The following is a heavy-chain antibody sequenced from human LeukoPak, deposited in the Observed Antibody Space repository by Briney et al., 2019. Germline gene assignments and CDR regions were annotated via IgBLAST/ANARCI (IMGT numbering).Heavy chain of an antibody. CDR2: FDPEDGET. V-gene: IGHV1-24*01. D-gene: IGHD1-1*01. CDR3: AVSLTTGGYYGMDV. CDR1: GYTFTGYY. Sequence: ASVTVSCKASGYTFTGYYIHWVREAPGKGLEWMGRFDPEDGETIYARKFQGRVTMTEDTSTDTAYMELSSLRSEDTAVYFCAVSLTTGGYYGMDVWGQGTTVTVSS. J-gene: IGHJ6*02.